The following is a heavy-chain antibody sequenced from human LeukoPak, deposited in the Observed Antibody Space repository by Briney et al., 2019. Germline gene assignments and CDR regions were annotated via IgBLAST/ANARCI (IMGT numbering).Heavy chain of an antibody. CDR3: AKADRGDYSSSPVPYYNYYMNV. D-gene: IGHD6-13*01. CDR1: GFTFSYYS. V-gene: IGHV3-21*01. J-gene: IGHJ6*03. Sequence: GGSLRLYCAASGFTFSYYSMNWVRQAPGRGLEWVSCISSSSSLIFYSDSVRGRFTISRDNAKNLLYLHMNSLRVEDTAVYYCAKADRGDYSSSPVPYYNYYMNVWGKGTTVTVSS. CDR2: ISSSSSLI.